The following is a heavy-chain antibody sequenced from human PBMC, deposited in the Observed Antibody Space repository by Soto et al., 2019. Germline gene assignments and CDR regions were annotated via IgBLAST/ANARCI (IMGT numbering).Heavy chain of an antibody. CDR3: AKDATYSRSWYSWRADYYYGMDV. V-gene: IGHV3-9*01. CDR1: GFTFDDYA. D-gene: IGHD6-13*01. CDR2: ISWNSGSI. Sequence: EVQLVESGGGLVQPGRSLRLSCAASGFTFDDYAMHWVRQAPGQGLEWVSGISWNSGSIGYADSVKGRFTISRDNAKNSLYLQMNSLRAEDPALYYCAKDATYSRSWYSWRADYYYGMDVWGQGTTVTVSS. J-gene: IGHJ6*02.